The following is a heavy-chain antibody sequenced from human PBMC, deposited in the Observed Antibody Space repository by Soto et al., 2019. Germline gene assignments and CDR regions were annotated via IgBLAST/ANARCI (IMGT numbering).Heavy chain of an antibody. V-gene: IGHV3-23*01. CDR3: AKPEDV. Sequence: EVQLLESGGGLVQPGGSLRLSCAASGFTFSNYAMNWVRHVPGKGREWVSGISSSGATTYYADSVRGRFTISRDNSKNTLDLQMNSLRVEDTAIYYCAKPEDVWGQGTTVTVSS. CDR2: ISSSGATT. J-gene: IGHJ6*02. CDR1: GFTFSNYA.